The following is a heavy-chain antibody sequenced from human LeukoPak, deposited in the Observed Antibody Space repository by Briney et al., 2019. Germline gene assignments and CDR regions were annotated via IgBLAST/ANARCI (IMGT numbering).Heavy chain of an antibody. J-gene: IGHJ3*02. CDR1: GFTFSSYS. V-gene: IGHV3-48*04. CDR3: ARDSSLITMMVVVIKSPDAFDI. CDR2: ISSSSSTI. Sequence: GGSLRLSCAASGFTFSSYSMNWVRQAPGEGLEWVSYISSSSSTIYYADSVKGRFTISRDNAKNSMYLQMNSLRAEDTAVYYCARDSSLITMMVVVIKSPDAFDIWGQGTMVTVSS. D-gene: IGHD3-22*01.